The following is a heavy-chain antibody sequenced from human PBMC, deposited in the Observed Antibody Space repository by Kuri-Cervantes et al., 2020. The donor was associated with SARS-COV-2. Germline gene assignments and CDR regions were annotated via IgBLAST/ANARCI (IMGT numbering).Heavy chain of an antibody. Sequence: SETLSLTCTVSGGSISSYYWSWIRQPPGKGLEWIGYIYYSGSTNYNPSLKSRVTISVDTSKNQFSLKLSSVTAADTAVYYCARVRRVRFLEWLIDYWGQGTLVTVSS. CDR1: GGSISSYY. CDR2: IYYSGST. D-gene: IGHD3-3*01. V-gene: IGHV4-59*01. J-gene: IGHJ4*02. CDR3: ARVRRVRFLEWLIDY.